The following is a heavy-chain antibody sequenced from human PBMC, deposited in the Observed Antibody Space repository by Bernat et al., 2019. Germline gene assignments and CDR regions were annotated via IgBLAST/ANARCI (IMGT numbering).Heavy chain of an antibody. D-gene: IGHD3-22*01. CDR1: GGSISSGDYY. CDR2: IYYSGST. Sequence: QVQLQESGPGLVKPSQTLSLTCTVSGGSISSGDYYWSWIRQPPGKGLEWIGYIYYSGSTYYNPSLKSRVTISVDTSKNQFSLKLSSVTAADTAVYYCARSPLEIVEENCFDYWGKGTLVTVSS. V-gene: IGHV4-30-4*01. CDR3: ARSPLEIVEENCFDY. J-gene: IGHJ4*02.